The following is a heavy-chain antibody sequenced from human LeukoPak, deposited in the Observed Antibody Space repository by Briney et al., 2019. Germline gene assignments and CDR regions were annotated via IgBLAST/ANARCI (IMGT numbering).Heavy chain of an antibody. CDR3: ARGRYSYGKVPSYYYMDV. CDR2: IIPIFGTA. CDR1: GGTFSSYA. J-gene: IGHJ6*03. D-gene: IGHD5-18*01. Sequence: ASVKVSCKASGGTFSSYAISWVRQAPGQGLKWMGGIIPIFGTANYAQKFQGRVTITTDESTSTAYMELSSLRSEDTAVYYCARGRYSYGKVPSYYYMDVWGKGTTVIVSS. V-gene: IGHV1-69*05.